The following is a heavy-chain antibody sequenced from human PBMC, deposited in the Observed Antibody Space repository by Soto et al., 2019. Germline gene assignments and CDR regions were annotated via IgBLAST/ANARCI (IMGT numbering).Heavy chain of an antibody. CDR3: GRHRRETGTYAQPLDY. V-gene: IGHV4-39*01. J-gene: IGHJ4*02. CDR1: GGSISISDTNYY. CDR2: SSYGGIT. Sequence: SETLSLTCTVSGGSISISDTNYYWGWIRQPPGKGLEWIGSSSYGGITYHNPSLKSRVTISIDTSKSHFSLKLTSVTAADTAVYYCGRHRRETGTYAQPLDYWGQGILVTVSS. D-gene: IGHD1-1*01.